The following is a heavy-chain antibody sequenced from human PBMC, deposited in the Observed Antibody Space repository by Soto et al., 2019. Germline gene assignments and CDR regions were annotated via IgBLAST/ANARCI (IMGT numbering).Heavy chain of an antibody. J-gene: IGHJ6*02. D-gene: IGHD3-3*01. V-gene: IGHV4-59*01. CDR3: ARDLGYYDFWSGPTTRDYYYGMDV. CDR2: IYYSGST. CDR1: GGSISSYY. Sequence: PSETLSLTCTASGGSISSYYWSWIRQPPGKGLEWIGYIYYSGSTNYNPSLKSRVTISVDTSKNQFSLKLSSVTAADTAVYYCARDLGYYDFWSGPTTRDYYYGMDVWGQGTTVTVSS.